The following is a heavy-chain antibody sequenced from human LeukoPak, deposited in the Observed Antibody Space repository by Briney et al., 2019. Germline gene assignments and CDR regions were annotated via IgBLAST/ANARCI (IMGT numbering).Heavy chain of an antibody. Sequence: SVKVSCKASGGIFSSYAISWVRQAPGQVLEWMGGIIPIFGTANYAQKFQGRVTITADESTSTAYMELSSLRSEDTAVYYCARGSGVGYCSSTSCSGGFDPWGQGTLVTVSS. CDR3: ARGSGVGYCSSTSCSGGFDP. CDR2: IIPIFGTA. J-gene: IGHJ5*02. CDR1: GGIFSSYA. V-gene: IGHV1-69*13. D-gene: IGHD2-2*01.